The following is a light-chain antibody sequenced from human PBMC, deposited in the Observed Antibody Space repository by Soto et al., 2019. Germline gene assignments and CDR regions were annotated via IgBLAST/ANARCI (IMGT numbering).Light chain of an antibody. J-gene: IGLJ1*01. CDR1: SSDVGAYNY. Sequence: QSALTQPPSASGSLGQSVAISCTGASSDVGAYNYVSWYQQPPGRAPKLMIYDVTKRPSGVPDRFSGSKSGNTASLTVSGLQAEDEADYFCSSYAGTHVVFGTGTKVTVL. V-gene: IGLV2-8*01. CDR2: DVT. CDR3: SSYAGTHVV.